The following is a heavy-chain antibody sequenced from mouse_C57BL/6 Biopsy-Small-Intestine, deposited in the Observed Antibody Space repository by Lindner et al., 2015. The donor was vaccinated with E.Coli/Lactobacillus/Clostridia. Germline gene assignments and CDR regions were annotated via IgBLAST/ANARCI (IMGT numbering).Heavy chain of an antibody. CDR2: IDPENGDT. V-gene: IGHV14-4*01. J-gene: IGHJ3*01. CDR1: GFNIKDDY. Sequence: VQLQESGAELVRPGASVKLSCTASGFNIKDDYMHWVKQRPEQGLEWIGWIDPENGDTEYASKFQGKATITADTSSSTAYMQLSSLTSEDSAVYYCARAGTAQAPFAYWGQGTLVTVSA. D-gene: IGHD3-2*02. CDR3: ARAGTAQAPFAY.